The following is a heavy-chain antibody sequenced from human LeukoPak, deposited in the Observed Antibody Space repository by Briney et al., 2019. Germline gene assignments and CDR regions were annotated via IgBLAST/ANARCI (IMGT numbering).Heavy chain of an antibody. CDR2: IYYSGNT. V-gene: IGHV4-61*01. Sequence: SETLSLTCTVSGGSVSSGSYYWSWIRQPPGKGLEWIGYIYYSGNTYYNPSLKSRVTLSVDTSKNRFSLKLSSVTAADTAVYYCARVRYFGSGSNSPFDNWGQGTLVTVSS. CDR3: ARVRYFGSGSNSPFDN. D-gene: IGHD3-10*01. J-gene: IGHJ4*02. CDR1: GGSVSSGSYY.